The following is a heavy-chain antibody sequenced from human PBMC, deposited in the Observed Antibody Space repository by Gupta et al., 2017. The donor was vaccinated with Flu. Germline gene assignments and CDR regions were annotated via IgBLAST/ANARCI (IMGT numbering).Heavy chain of an antibody. CDR3: ARIGGGWQLDS. V-gene: IGHV1-46*01. CDR1: GYTFTNNY. J-gene: IGHJ4*02. D-gene: IGHD6-19*01. Sequence: QVQLVQSGAEVRRPGASVTVSCKASGYTFTNNYLLWVRQAPGQGLEWMGTINPSDGGTSYAQRFLGRVIMTRDTFTNTVFMELRGLTSDDDAVFYCARIGGGWQLDSWGQGTLVTVSS. CDR2: INPSDGGT.